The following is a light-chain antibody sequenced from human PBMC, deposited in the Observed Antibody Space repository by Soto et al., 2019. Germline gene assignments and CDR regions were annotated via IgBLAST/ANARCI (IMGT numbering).Light chain of an antibody. CDR1: SGHSNFA. J-gene: IGLJ2*01. Sequence: QAVVTQSPSASASLGASVKLTCTLSSGHSNFAIAWHQQQPEKGPRYLMKLNNDGSHSKGDGIPDRFSGSSSGAERYLTISSLQSEDEADYYCQTWGTGTVVFGGGTQLTVL. V-gene: IGLV4-69*01. CDR2: LNNDGSH. CDR3: QTWGTGTVV.